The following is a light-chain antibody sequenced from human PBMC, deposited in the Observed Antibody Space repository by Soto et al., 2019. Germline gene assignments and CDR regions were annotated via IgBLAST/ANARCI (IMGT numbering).Light chain of an antibody. V-gene: IGLV2-14*01. Sequence: QSALTQPASVSGSPGQSITISCTGTSSDVGCYNYVSWYQQHPGKAPKLMIYDVSNRPSGVSNRFSGSKSGNTASLTISGLQAEDEADYYCSSYTSSSTNYVFGTGTKLTVL. J-gene: IGLJ1*01. CDR2: DVS. CDR3: SSYTSSSTNYV. CDR1: SSDVGCYNY.